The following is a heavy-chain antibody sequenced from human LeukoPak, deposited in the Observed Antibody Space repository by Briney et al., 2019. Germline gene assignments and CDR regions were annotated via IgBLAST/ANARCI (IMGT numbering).Heavy chain of an antibody. CDR3: TRDSYYDFWSGPITDNWFDP. CDR1: GGSISSYY. Sequence: SETLSLTCTVSGGSISSYYWSWIRQPPGKGLEWIGYIYYSGSTNYNPSLKSRVTISEDTSRNQFSLKLNSVTAADTAVYYCTRDSYYDFWSGPITDNWFDPWGQGTLVTVSS. J-gene: IGHJ5*02. V-gene: IGHV4-59*12. CDR2: IYYSGST. D-gene: IGHD3-3*01.